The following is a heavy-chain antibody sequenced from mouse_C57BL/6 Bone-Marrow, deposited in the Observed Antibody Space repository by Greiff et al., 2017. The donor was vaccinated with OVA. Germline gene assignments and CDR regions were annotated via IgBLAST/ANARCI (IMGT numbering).Heavy chain of an antibody. V-gene: IGHV5-4*01. CDR1: GFTFSSYA. J-gene: IGHJ2*01. CDR3: ARDGITTGVEGGFDY. CDR2: ISDGGSYT. Sequence: EVKLVESGGGLVKPGGSLKLSCAASGFTFSSYAMSWVRQTPEKRLEWVATISDGGSYTYYPDNVKGRFTISRDNAKNNLYLQMSHLKSEDTAMYYCARDGITTGVEGGFDYWGQGTTLTVSS. D-gene: IGHD1-1*01.